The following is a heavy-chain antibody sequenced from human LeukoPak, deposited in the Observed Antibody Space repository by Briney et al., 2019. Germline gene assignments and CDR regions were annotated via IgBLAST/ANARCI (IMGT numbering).Heavy chain of an antibody. Sequence: TSETLSLTCTVSGGSISSGSYYWSWIRQPAGKGLEWIGHIYTSGSTYYNPSLKSRVTISVDTSKNQFSLRLSSVTAADTAVYYCARDHLPQYIYDSSRYFVGSDTSYFDYWGQGTLVTVSS. J-gene: IGHJ4*02. CDR1: GGSISSGSYY. D-gene: IGHD3-22*01. CDR2: IYTSGST. CDR3: ARDHLPQYIYDSSRYFVGSDTSYFDY. V-gene: IGHV4-61*09.